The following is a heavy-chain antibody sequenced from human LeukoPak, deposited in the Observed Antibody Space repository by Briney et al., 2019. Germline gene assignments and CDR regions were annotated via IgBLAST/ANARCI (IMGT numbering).Heavy chain of an antibody. V-gene: IGHV7-4-1*02. CDR3: ARVRYYYDSSGYYLWDY. CDR1: GYTFTSYA. D-gene: IGHD3-22*01. CDR2: INTNTGNP. J-gene: IGHJ4*02. Sequence: ASVKVSCKASGYTFTSYAMNWVRQAPGQGLEWMGWINTNTGNPTYDQGFTGRFVFSLDTSVSTAYLQISSLKAEDTAVYYCARVRYYYDSSGYYLWDYWGQGTLVTVSS.